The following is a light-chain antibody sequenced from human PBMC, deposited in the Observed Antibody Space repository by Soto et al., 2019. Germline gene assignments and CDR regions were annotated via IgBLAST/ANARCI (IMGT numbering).Light chain of an antibody. V-gene: IGLV2-14*01. J-gene: IGLJ1*01. Sequence: QSALTQPASVSGSPGQSITISCTGTSSDVGGYTYVSWYQQHPGKAPKLMIYEVSNRPPGVSNRFSGSKSGNTASLTISGLQAEDEADYSCSSYTSSSTPYVFGTGTKLTVL. CDR3: SSYTSSSTPYV. CDR2: EVS. CDR1: SSDVGGYTY.